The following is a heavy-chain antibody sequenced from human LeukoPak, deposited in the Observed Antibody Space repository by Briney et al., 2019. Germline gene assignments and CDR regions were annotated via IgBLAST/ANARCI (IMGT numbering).Heavy chain of an antibody. CDR3: ARSYYYGSGGYGMDV. CDR2: IYYSGST. Sequence: SETLSLTCTVSGGSISSYYWSWIRQPPGKGLEWIGYIYYSGSTNYNPSLKSRVTISVDTSKNQFSLKLSSVTAADTAVYYCARSYYYGSGGYGMDVWGQGTTVTVSS. J-gene: IGHJ6*02. D-gene: IGHD3-10*01. V-gene: IGHV4-59*08. CDR1: GGSISSYY.